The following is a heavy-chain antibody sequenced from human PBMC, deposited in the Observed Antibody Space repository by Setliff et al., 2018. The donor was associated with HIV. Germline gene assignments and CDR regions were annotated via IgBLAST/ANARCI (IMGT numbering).Heavy chain of an antibody. CDR2: MYYPGSDTT. D-gene: IGHD6-19*01. J-gene: IGHJ4*02. Sequence: PSETLSLTCSVSGGVSGGDMGVHDWGWIRRPPGKGLEWIASMYYPGSDTTYYNPSLKSRVTISVDMSKNQFSLKMNFMTAADTAVYYCTTLQSSGWPHETEYWGQGTLVTVSS. CDR1: GGVSGGDMGVHD. V-gene: IGHV4-39*01. CDR3: TTLQSSGWPHETEY.